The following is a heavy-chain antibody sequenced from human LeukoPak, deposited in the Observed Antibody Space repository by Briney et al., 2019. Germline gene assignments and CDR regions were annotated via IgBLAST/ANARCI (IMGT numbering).Heavy chain of an antibody. CDR3: ARHNLDYTPFDY. V-gene: IGHV4-38-2*01. Sequence: PSETPSLTCAVSGYSISSGYYWGWIRQPPGKGLEWIGSIYHSGSTYYNPSLKSRVTISVDTSKNQFSLKLSSVTAADTAVYYCARHNLDYTPFDYRGQGTLVTVSS. J-gene: IGHJ4*02. CDR1: GYSISSGYY. CDR2: IYHSGST. D-gene: IGHD4-11*01.